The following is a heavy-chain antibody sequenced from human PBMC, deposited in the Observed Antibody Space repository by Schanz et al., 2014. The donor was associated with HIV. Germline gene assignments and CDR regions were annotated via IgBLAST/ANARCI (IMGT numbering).Heavy chain of an antibody. CDR2: ISSNTNYI. V-gene: IGHV3-21*01. CDR1: GFTFNTYA. Sequence: DVQLVESGGGLVKRGGSLRLSCAASGFTFNTYAMAWVRQAPGKGLEWVSSISSNTNYINYADSVKGRFTISRDNAKNSLYLQMNSLRFADTAVYYCVRGDTVFEYWGQGTLVTVS. CDR3: VRGDTVFEY. D-gene: IGHD5-18*01. J-gene: IGHJ4*02.